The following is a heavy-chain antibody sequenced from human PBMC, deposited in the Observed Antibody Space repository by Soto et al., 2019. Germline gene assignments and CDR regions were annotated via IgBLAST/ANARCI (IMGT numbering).Heavy chain of an antibody. CDR3: ANPIAVAGNSY. J-gene: IGHJ4*02. CDR2: ISGSGGST. Sequence: PVGSLRLSCAASGFTLSSYAMSWVRQAPGKGLEWVSAISGSGGSTYYADSVKGRFTISRDNSKNTLYLQMNSLRAEDTAVYYCANPIAVAGNSYWGQGTLVTVS. CDR1: GFTLSSYA. V-gene: IGHV3-23*01. D-gene: IGHD6-19*01.